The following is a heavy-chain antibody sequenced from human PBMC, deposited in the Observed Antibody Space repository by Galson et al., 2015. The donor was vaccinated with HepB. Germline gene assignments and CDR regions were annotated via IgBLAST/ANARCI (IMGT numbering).Heavy chain of an antibody. CDR3: AREGPPNLGGAHYYDSSGYSVFDY. CDR2: ISSSGSTI. J-gene: IGHJ4*02. Sequence: SLRLSCAASGFTFSSYSMNWVRQAPGKGLEWVSYISSSGSTIYYADSVKGRFTISRDNAKNSLYLQMNSLRAEDTAVYYCAREGPPNLGGAHYYDSSGYSVFDYWGQGTLVTVSS. CDR1: GFTFSSYS. V-gene: IGHV3-48*04. D-gene: IGHD3-22*01.